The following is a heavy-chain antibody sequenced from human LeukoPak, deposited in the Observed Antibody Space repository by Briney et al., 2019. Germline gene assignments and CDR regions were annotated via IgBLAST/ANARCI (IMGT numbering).Heavy chain of an antibody. CDR1: GFTFSSYG. V-gene: IGHV3-30*18. CDR2: ISYDGSNK. Sequence: GGSLRLSCAASGFTFSSYGMHWARQAPGKGLEWVAVISYDGSNKYYADSVKGRFTISRDNSKNTLYLQMNSLRAEDTAVYYCAKDSHIAAAGSYFDYWGQGTLVTVSS. J-gene: IGHJ4*02. CDR3: AKDSHIAAAGSYFDY. D-gene: IGHD6-13*01.